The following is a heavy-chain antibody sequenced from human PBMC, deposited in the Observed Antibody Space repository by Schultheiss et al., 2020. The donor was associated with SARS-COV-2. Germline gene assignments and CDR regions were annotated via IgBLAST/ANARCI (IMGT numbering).Heavy chain of an antibody. Sequence: GESLKISCAASGFTFSSYGMHWVRQAPGKGLEWVAVIWYDGSNKYYADSVKGRFTISRDNSKNTLYLQMNSLRAEDTAVYYCAREGLSYDYVWGSYRHFDYWGQGTLVTVSS. CDR3: AREGLSYDYVWGSYRHFDY. V-gene: IGHV3-33*01. CDR2: IWYDGSNK. D-gene: IGHD3-16*02. J-gene: IGHJ4*02. CDR1: GFTFSSYG.